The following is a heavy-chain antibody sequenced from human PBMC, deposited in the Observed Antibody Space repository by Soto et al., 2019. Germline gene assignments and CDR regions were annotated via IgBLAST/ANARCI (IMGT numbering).Heavy chain of an antibody. CDR3: AREGGRYCTGGSCQVDY. D-gene: IGHD2-15*01. J-gene: IGHJ4*02. Sequence: QLQLQESGPGLVKPSETLSLTCTVSGGSISSSSYYWGGIRQPPGKGLEWIGSIYYSGNTYYTPSLKSRVTISVDTSKNQFSLKLSSGTAEDTAVYYCAREGGRYCTGGSCQVDYWGQGTLVTVSS. CDR2: IYYSGNT. CDR1: GGSISSSSYY. V-gene: IGHV4-39*02.